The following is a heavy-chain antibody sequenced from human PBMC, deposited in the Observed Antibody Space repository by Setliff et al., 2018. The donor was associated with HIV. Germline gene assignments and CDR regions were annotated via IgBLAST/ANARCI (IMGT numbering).Heavy chain of an antibody. Sequence: GGSLRLSCTASGFTFSSYSMNWVRQAPGKGLEWVSYISSSSSTIYYADSVKGRFTISRDNAQNSLYLHMNSLRAEDTAMYYCARDLFPYYHDSRPYYPPAYWGQGTLVTVSS. CDR2: ISSSSSTI. CDR1: GFTFSSYS. J-gene: IGHJ4*02. V-gene: IGHV3-48*04. CDR3: ARDLFPYYHDSRPYYPPAY. D-gene: IGHD3-22*01.